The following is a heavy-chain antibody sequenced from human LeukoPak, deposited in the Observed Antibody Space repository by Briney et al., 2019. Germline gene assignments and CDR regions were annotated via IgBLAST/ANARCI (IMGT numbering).Heavy chain of an antibody. Sequence: PGRCLRLSRAVSGFTVSSNYMSWVREAPGKGLEGVSVIYSGGSTYYADTVKGRFTNSRDNTKTTLYLQMNSLRVEETAVYYCARDAPYYGSGSYYSDWGQGTLVTVSS. CDR2: IYSGGST. D-gene: IGHD3-10*01. V-gene: IGHV3-53*05. CDR3: ARDAPYYGSGSYYSD. CDR1: GFTVSSNY. J-gene: IGHJ4*02.